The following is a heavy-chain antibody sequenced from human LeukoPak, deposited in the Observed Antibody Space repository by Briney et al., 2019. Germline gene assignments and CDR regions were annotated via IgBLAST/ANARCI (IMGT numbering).Heavy chain of an antibody. CDR2: ISSSSGYI. Sequence: PGGSLRLSCAASGFTFSSYSMNWVRQAPGKGLEWVSSISSSSGYIYYADSVKGRFTISRDNAKNSLYLKMNSLRVEDTAVYYCAAALAIAVGGTTPGDYWGQGTLVTVSS. CDR1: GFTFSSYS. V-gene: IGHV3-21*06. D-gene: IGHD6-19*01. CDR3: AAALAIAVGGTTPGDY. J-gene: IGHJ4*02.